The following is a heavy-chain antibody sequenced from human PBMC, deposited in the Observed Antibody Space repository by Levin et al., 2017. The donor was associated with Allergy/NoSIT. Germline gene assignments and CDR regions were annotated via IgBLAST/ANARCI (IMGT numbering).Heavy chain of an antibody. J-gene: IGHJ3*02. Sequence: QPGESLKISCAASGFTFDDYAMHWVRQAPGKGLEWVSGISWNSGSIGYADSVKGRFTISRDNAKNSLYLQMNSLRTEDTALYYCARDNIGLADAFDIWGQGTMVIVSS. D-gene: IGHD3-10*01. CDR2: ISWNSGSI. CDR1: GFTFDDYA. CDR3: ARDNIGLADAFDI. V-gene: IGHV3-9*01.